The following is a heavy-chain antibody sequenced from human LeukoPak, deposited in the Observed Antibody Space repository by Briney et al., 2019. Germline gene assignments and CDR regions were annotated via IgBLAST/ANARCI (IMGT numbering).Heavy chain of an antibody. CDR3: ARGPGDYVWGSYRPFDY. Sequence: GASVKVSCKASGYTFTGYYMHWVRQAPGQGLEWMGWINPNSGGTNYAQKSQGRVTMTRDTSISTAYMELSRLRSDDTAVYYCARGPGDYVWGSYRPFDYWGQGTLVTVSS. V-gene: IGHV1-2*02. CDR1: GYTFTGYY. J-gene: IGHJ4*02. CDR2: INPNSGGT. D-gene: IGHD3-16*02.